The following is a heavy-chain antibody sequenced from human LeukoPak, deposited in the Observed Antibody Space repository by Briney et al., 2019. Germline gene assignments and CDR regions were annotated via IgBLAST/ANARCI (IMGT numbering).Heavy chain of an antibody. CDR1: GFTFSSYS. CDR2: ISSTSSTI. D-gene: IGHD2-15*01. J-gene: IGHJ3*02. Sequence: GGSLRLSCAASGFTFSSYSMNWVRQAPGKGLEWVSYISSTSSTIYYADSVKGRFTISRDNAKNSLYLQMNSLRAEDTAVYYCAREGSDYCSGGSCYSSAFDIWGQGTMVTVSS. V-gene: IGHV3-48*01. CDR3: AREGSDYCSGGSCYSSAFDI.